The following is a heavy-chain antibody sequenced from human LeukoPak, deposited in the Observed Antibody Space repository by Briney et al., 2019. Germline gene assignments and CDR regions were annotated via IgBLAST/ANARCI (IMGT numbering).Heavy chain of an antibody. D-gene: IGHD3-10*01. Sequence: SVKVSCKASGGTFSSYAISWVRQAPGQGLEWMGGIIPIFGTANYAQKFQGRVTITAGESTSTAYMELSSLRSEDTAVYYCARGPAWFGESLCWFDPWGQGTLVTVSS. CDR2: IIPIFGTA. CDR3: ARGPAWFGESLCWFDP. J-gene: IGHJ5*02. CDR1: GGTFSSYA. V-gene: IGHV1-69*01.